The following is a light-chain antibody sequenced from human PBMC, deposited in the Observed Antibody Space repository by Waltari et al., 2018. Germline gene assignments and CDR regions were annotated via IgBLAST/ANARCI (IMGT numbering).Light chain of an antibody. CDR3: QQRSKWPLT. CDR2: DAS. V-gene: IGKV3-11*01. Sequence: DIVLTQSPATLSLSPGERATLSCRASQSVTNYLAWYQLKPGQAPRLLIYDASNRATGIPARFSGSWSWTDFTLTISNLEPEDSAVYYCQQRSKWPLTFGRGTKVEIK. J-gene: IGKJ4*01. CDR1: QSVTNY.